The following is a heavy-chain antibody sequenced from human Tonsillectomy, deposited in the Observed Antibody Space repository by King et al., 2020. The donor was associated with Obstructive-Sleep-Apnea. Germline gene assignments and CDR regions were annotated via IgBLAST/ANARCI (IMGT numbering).Heavy chain of an antibody. CDR3: ARISLYSFDY. Sequence: QLVQSGGGLVQPGGSLRLSCAASGFTFSSYWMSWVRQAPGKGLEWVANIKQDGREKYYVDCVKGRCTISRDNAKNSLYLQMNSLRAEDTAVYYCARISLYSFDYWGQGTLVTVSS. V-gene: IGHV3-7*03. CDR1: GFTFSSYW. J-gene: IGHJ4*02. D-gene: IGHD3-16*01. CDR2: IKQDGREK.